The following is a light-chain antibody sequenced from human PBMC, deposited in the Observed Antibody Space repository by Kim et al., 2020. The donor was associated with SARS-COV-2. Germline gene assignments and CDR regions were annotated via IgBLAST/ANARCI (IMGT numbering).Light chain of an antibody. CDR2: VAS. Sequence: DIQMTQSPSAMSASVGVRVSITCRASQGISNYLAWFQQKPGKVPKRLIYVASNLQSGVPSRFSGSGSGTEFTLTISSLQPEDFAIYSCLQYNDYPRTFGQGTKVDIK. CDR1: QGISNY. J-gene: IGKJ1*01. V-gene: IGKV1-17*03. CDR3: LQYNDYPRT.